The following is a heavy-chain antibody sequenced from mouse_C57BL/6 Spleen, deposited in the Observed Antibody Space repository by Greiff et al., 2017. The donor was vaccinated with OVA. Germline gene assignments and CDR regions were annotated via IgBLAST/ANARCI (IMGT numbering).Heavy chain of an antibody. CDR3: AKNRGSSYAYWYFDV. CDR2: IWSGGST. J-gene: IGHJ1*03. V-gene: IGHV2-4*01. D-gene: IGHD1-1*01. Sequence: QVQLQQSGPGLVQPSQSLSITCTVSGFSLTSYGVHWVRPPPGTGLELLGVIWSGGSTDNNAAFISRLSISKDNSKSQVFFKMNSLQADDTAIYYCAKNRGSSYAYWYFDVWGTGTTVTVSS. CDR1: GFSLTSYG.